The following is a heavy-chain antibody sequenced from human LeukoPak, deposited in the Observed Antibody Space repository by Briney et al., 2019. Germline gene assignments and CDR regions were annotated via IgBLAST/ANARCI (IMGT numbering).Heavy chain of an antibody. CDR3: GLVVPAATIYGMDV. Sequence: SVKVSCKASGGTFSSYAISWVRQAPGQGLEWMGGIIPIFGTANYAQKFQGRVTITADKSTSTAYMELNSLRSEDTAVYYCGLVVPAATIYGMDVRGKGTTVTVSS. CDR2: IIPIFGTA. V-gene: IGHV1-69*06. CDR1: GGTFSSYA. J-gene: IGHJ6*04. D-gene: IGHD2-2*01.